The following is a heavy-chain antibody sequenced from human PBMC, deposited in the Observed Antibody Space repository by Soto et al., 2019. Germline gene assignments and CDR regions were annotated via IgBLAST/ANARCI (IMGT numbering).Heavy chain of an antibody. CDR1: GYTFSMYI. CDR2: IHAGSGDT. V-gene: IGHV1-3*01. Sequence: QAQLVQSGAEVKKPGASVKVSCKASGYTFSMYIIHWVRQAPGQRLEWMGWIHAGSGDTKYSRKFQGRVTISRDTFASRVYMQLSGLRSEDTAVYYCARSIPPFINDSNNPFDYWGQGALVTVSS. J-gene: IGHJ4*02. D-gene: IGHD3-22*01. CDR3: ARSIPPFINDSNNPFDY.